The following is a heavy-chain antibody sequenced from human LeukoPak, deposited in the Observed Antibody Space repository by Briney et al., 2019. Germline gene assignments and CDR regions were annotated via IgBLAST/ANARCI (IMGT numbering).Heavy chain of an antibody. CDR1: GYTLTELS. CDR3: ATDRTAVPAFWYFDL. CDR2: FDPEDGET. Sequence: ASVKVSCKVFGYTLTELSMHWVRQAPGKGLEWMGGFDPEDGETIYAQKFRGRVTMTEDTSTDTAYMELSSLRSEDTAVYYCATDRTAVPAFWYFDLWGRGTLVTVSS. V-gene: IGHV1-24*01. D-gene: IGHD2-2*01. J-gene: IGHJ2*01.